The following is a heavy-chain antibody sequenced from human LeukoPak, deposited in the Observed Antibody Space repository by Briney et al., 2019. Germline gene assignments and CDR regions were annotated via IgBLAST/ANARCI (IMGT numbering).Heavy chain of an antibody. CDR3: ARGGDSSGYYYAGYP. D-gene: IGHD3-22*01. V-gene: IGHV1-8*01. J-gene: IGHJ5*02. CDR1: GYTYTSYD. CDR2: MNPSSGNT. Sequence: ASVKVSCKASGYTYTSYDINWVRQATGQGLEWMGWMNPSSGNTGYAQKFQGRVTMTRNTSISTAYMELSSLRSEDTAVYYCARGGDSSGYYYAGYPWGQGTLVTVSS.